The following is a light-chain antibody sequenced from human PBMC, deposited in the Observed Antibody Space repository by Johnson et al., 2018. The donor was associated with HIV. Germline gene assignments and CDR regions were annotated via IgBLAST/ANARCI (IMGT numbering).Light chain of an antibody. J-gene: IGLJ1*01. Sequence: QSVLSQPPSVSAAPGQKVTISCSTTSSNFGNNYVSWYQHLPGTAPKLLIYDNDKRPSGIPDRFSGSKSGTSATLGITGLQTGDEADYYCGTWDSSLSAYVFGTGTRVTVL. V-gene: IGLV1-51*01. CDR2: DND. CDR3: GTWDSSLSAYV. CDR1: SSNFGNNY.